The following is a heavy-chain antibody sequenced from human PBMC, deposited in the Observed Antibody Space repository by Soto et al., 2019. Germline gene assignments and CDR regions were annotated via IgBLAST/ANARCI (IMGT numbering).Heavy chain of an antibody. CDR2: ISGSGGST. Sequence: GGSLRLSCAASGFTFSSYAMSWVRQAPGKGLEWVSAISGSGGSTYYADSVKGRFTISRDNSKNTLYLQMNSLRAEDTAVYYCAKEPYYYDSSGCPPTFDYWGQGTLVTVSS. CDR3: AKEPYYYDSSGCPPTFDY. J-gene: IGHJ4*02. CDR1: GFTFSSYA. V-gene: IGHV3-23*01. D-gene: IGHD3-22*01.